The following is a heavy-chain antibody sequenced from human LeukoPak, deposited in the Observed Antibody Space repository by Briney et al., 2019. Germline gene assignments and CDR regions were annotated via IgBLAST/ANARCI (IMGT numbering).Heavy chain of an antibody. CDR3: ARIRSYQHTSMGGYYGMDV. D-gene: IGHD2-2*01. CDR1: GFTFSSYA. J-gene: IGHJ6*02. V-gene: IGHV3-30-3*01. CDR2: ISYDGSNK. Sequence: GGSLRLSCAASGFTFSSYAMHWVRQAPGKGLEWVAVISYDGSNKYYADSVKGRFTISRDNSKNTLYLQMNSLRAEDTAVYYCARIRSYQHTSMGGYYGMDVWGQGTTVTVSS.